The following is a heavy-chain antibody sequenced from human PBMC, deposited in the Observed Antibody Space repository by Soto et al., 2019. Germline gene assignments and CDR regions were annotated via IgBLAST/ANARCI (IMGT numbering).Heavy chain of an antibody. CDR2: ISYDGSNK. D-gene: IGHD1-26*01. CDR3: ASGLSGSYFDY. CDR1: GLTFSTYA. V-gene: IGHV3-30-3*01. J-gene: IGHJ4*02. Sequence: QVQLVESGGGVVQPGRSLRLSCAASGLTFSTYAMHWVRQAPGKGLEWVAVISYDGSNKYYADSVKGRFTISRDNSKNTLYLQMSSLRAEDTAVYYCASGLSGSYFDYWGQGTLVTVPS.